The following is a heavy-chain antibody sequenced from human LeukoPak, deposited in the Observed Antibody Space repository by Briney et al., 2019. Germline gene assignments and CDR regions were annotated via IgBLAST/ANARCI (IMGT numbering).Heavy chain of an antibody. D-gene: IGHD4-17*01. V-gene: IGHV3-74*01. Sequence: GGSLRLSCAASGFTFSSYWMHWVRQAPGKGLVWVSRISSDGSSTTYADSVKGRFTISRDNAKNTLYLQMNSLRAEDTAVYYCARVMTTVTKAFDYWGQGTLVTVSS. J-gene: IGHJ4*02. CDR3: ARVMTTVTKAFDY. CDR1: GFTFSSYW. CDR2: ISSDGSST.